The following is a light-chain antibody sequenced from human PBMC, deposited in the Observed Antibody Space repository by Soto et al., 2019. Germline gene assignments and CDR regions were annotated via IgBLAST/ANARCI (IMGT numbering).Light chain of an antibody. J-gene: IGLJ1*01. CDR3: CSYAGRYTYV. CDR2: DVS. Sequence: QSALTQPRSVSGSPGQSVSISCTGTSSDVGGYNYVSWYQQHPGKAPKVMIYDVSKRPSGVPDRFSGSKSGNTASLTISGVQAGDEAEFYCCSYAGRYTYVFGTGTKLTVL. CDR1: SSDVGGYNY. V-gene: IGLV2-11*01.